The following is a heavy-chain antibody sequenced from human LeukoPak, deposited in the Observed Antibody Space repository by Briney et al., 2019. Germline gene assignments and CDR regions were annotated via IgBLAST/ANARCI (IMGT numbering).Heavy chain of an antibody. CDR2: MNPNSGNT. J-gene: IGHJ5*02. Sequence: GASVKVSCKASGYTFTSYDINWVRQATGQGLEWMGWMNPNSGNTGYAQKFQGRVTITTDESTSTAYMELSSLRSEDTAVYYCARTETFDPWGQGTLVTVSS. CDR1: GYTFTSYD. CDR3: ARTETFDP. V-gene: IGHV1-8*03.